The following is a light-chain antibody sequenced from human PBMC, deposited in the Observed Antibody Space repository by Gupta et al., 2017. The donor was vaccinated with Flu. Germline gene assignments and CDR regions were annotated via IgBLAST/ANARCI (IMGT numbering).Light chain of an antibody. J-gene: IGLJ3*02. Sequence: SSVLTQPPSVSVAPGQTATITCGGNNLGSKSVHWYQQKPGQAPVLVVYDDSDRPSGIPERFSGSNSGNTATLTISRVEAGDEADYYCQVWDSSSDHPVFGGGTKLTVL. V-gene: IGLV3-21*02. CDR1: NLGSKS. CDR3: QVWDSSSDHPV. CDR2: DDS.